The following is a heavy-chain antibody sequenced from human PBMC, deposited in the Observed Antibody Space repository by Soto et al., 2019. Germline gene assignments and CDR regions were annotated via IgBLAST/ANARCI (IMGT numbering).Heavy chain of an antibody. J-gene: IGHJ6*02. CDR1: GASINSGDSY. CDR3: VRSYDFWSGYFPSRYHDGLGV. D-gene: IGHD3-3*01. V-gene: IGHV4-30-4*01. CDR2: IYYSGST. Sequence: PSETLSLTCTVSGASINSGDSYWSWIRQPPGKGLEWIGYIYYSGSTYYNPSLKSRVSISVDTSKNHFSLRLSSVTAADTAVFYCVRSYDFWSGYFPSRYHDGLGVWGPGIAVTVSS.